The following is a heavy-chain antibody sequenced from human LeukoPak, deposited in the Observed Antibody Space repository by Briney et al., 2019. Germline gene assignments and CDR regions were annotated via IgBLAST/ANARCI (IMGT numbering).Heavy chain of an antibody. CDR3: ARSLDEWLEPYFDY. CDR2: IYYSGST. V-gene: IGHV4-59*01. D-gene: IGHD6-19*01. J-gene: IGHJ4*02. CDR1: GGSISSYY. Sequence: SETLSLTCTVSGGSISSYYWSWIRQPPGKGLEWIGYIYYSGSTNYNPSLKSRVTISVDTSKNQFSLKLSSVTAADTAVYYCARSLDEWLEPYFDYWGQGTLVTVSS.